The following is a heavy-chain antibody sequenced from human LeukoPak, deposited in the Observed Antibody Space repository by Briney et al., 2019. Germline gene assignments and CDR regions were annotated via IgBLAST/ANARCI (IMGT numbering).Heavy chain of an antibody. Sequence: SVKVSCKASGGTFSSYAISWVRQAPGQGLEWMGGIIPIFGTANYAQKFQGRVTITTDESTSTAYMELSSLRPEDTAVYYCAISPGGYYYYYMDVWGKGTTVTVSS. CDR1: GGTFSSYA. V-gene: IGHV1-69*05. CDR2: IIPIFGTA. J-gene: IGHJ6*03. CDR3: AISPGGYYYYYMDV. D-gene: IGHD2-2*01.